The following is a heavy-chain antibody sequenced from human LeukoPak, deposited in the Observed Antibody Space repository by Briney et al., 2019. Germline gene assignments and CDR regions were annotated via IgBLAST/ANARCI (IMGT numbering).Heavy chain of an antibody. CDR2: ISSSSSTI. CDR1: GFTFSSYS. J-gene: IGHJ4*02. CDR3: ARDEGSGWYWSLDY. V-gene: IGHV3-48*02. Sequence: PGGSLRLSYAASGFTFSSYSMNWVRQAPGKGLERVSYISSSSSTIYYADSVKGRFTISRDNAKNSLYLQMNSLRDEDTAVYYCARDEGSGWYWSLDYWGQGTLVTVSS. D-gene: IGHD6-19*01.